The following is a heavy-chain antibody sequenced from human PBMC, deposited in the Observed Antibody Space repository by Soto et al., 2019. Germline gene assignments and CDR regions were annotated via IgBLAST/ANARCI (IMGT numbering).Heavy chain of an antibody. CDR1: GYTFTNFG. Sequence: ASVKVSCKASGYTFTNFGISWVRQAPGQGLEWMGWISAYSGNTNYAQKFQGRVTMTTDTSTSTAYMELRSLRSDDTAVYYCARDRPYFDFWSGQPSYFGYWGPGTLVTVSS. CDR2: ISAYSGNT. D-gene: IGHD3-3*01. CDR3: ARDRPYFDFWSGQPSYFGY. J-gene: IGHJ4*02. V-gene: IGHV1-18*01.